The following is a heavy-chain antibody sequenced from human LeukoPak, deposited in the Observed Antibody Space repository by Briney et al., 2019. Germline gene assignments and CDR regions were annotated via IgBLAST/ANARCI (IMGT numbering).Heavy chain of an antibody. Sequence: GGSLRLSCAASGFTFSSYEMNWVRQAPGKGLEWVSYISSSGSTIYYADSVKGRFTISRDNAKNSLYLQMNSLRAEDTAVYYCARLRYDSSGYYYFDYWGQGTLVTVSS. J-gene: IGHJ4*02. D-gene: IGHD3-22*01. CDR1: GFTFSSYE. CDR2: ISSSGSTI. V-gene: IGHV3-48*03. CDR3: ARLRYDSSGYYYFDY.